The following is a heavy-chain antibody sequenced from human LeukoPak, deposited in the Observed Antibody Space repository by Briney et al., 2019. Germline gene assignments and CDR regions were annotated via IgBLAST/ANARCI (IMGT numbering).Heavy chain of an antibody. CDR3: AREIVDTAMVRHYAFDI. CDR2: INPSGGST. D-gene: IGHD5-18*01. Sequence: ASVKVSCKASGYTFTSYYMHWVRQAPGQGLEWMGIINPSGGSTSYAQKFQGRVTMTRDTSTSTVYMELSSLRSEDTAVYYCAREIVDTAMVRHYAFDIWGQGTMVTVSS. V-gene: IGHV1-46*01. CDR1: GYTFTSYY. J-gene: IGHJ3*02.